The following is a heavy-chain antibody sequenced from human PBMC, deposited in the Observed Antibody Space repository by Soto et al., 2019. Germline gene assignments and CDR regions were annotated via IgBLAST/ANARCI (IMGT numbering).Heavy chain of an antibody. CDR3: ARERTTVTTGPNWFDP. D-gene: IGHD4-4*01. CDR2: IIPIFGTA. Sequence: QVQLVQSGAEVKKPGSSVKVSCKASGGTFSSYAISWVRQAPGQGLEWMGVIIPIFGTANYAQKFQGRVTITADKSTSTAYMELSSLRSEDTAVYYCARERTTVTTGPNWFDPWGQGTLVTVSS. CDR1: GGTFSSYA. J-gene: IGHJ5*02. V-gene: IGHV1-69*06.